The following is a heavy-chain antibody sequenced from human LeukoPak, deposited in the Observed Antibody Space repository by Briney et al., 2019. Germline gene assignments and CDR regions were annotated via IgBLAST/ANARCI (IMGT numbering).Heavy chain of an antibody. J-gene: IGHJ6*03. Sequence: GSLRLSCAASGFTFSTYAMSWVRQAPGKGLEWVSSISGSGVRTYYADSVKGRFTISRDNSKNTLYLQMNSLRAEDTAVYYCAKSDTAMVHTLYYYYMDVWGKGTTVTVSS. D-gene: IGHD5-18*01. CDR1: GFTFSTYA. CDR3: AKSDTAMVHTLYYYYMDV. V-gene: IGHV3-23*01. CDR2: ISGSGVRT.